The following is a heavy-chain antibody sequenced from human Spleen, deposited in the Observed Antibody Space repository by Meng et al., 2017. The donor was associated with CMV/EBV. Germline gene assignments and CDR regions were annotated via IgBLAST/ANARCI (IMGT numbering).Heavy chain of an antibody. CDR3: AKRRWGENGANDY. J-gene: IGHJ4*02. Sequence: SETLSLTCAVYGGSFSGYYWSWIRQPPGKGLEWIGYIYYSGSTNYNPSLKSRVTISVDTSKNQFSLKLSSVTAADTAVYYCAKRRWGENGANDYWGQGTLVTVSS. CDR1: GGSFSGYY. V-gene: IGHV4-59*01. D-gene: IGHD1-26*01. CDR2: IYYSGST.